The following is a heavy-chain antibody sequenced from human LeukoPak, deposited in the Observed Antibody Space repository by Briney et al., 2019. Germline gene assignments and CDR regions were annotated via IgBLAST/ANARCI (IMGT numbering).Heavy chain of an antibody. Sequence: ASVKVSCKASGYTFTSYGISWVRQAPGQGLEWMGWISAYNGNTNYAQKLQGRVTMTTDTSTSTAYMELRSLRSDDTAVYYCASGMVYCSSTSCYTGFDYWGQGTLVTVSS. J-gene: IGHJ4*02. CDR1: GYTFTSYG. V-gene: IGHV1-18*01. CDR3: ASGMVYCSSTSCYTGFDY. CDR2: ISAYNGNT. D-gene: IGHD2-2*02.